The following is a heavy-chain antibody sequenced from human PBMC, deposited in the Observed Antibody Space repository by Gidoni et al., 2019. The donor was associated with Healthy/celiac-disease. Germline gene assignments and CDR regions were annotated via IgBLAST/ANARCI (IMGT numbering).Heavy chain of an antibody. Sequence: QVQLVQSGAEVTKPGASVKVSCNASGYTFTGYYMHWVRQAPGQGLEWMGWINPNSGGTNYAQKFQGWVTMTRDTSISTAYMELSRLRSDDTAVYYCARDHAESNVAGTGAFDIWGQGTMVTVSS. V-gene: IGHV1-2*04. CDR2: INPNSGGT. J-gene: IGHJ3*02. CDR3: ARDHAESNVAGTGAFDI. D-gene: IGHD6-19*01. CDR1: GYTFTGYY.